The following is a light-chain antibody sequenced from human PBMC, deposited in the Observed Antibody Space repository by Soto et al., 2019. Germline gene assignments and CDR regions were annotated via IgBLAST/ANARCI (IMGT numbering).Light chain of an antibody. V-gene: IGKV3-20*01. J-gene: IGKJ4*01. CDR2: GAS. CDR3: QQYGTSLFT. CDR1: QSVSSNY. Sequence: EIVLPQSPGTLSLSPGARSPLSGRASQSVSSNYLAWYQQKPGQAHRLLIYGASNRATGIPDRFSGSGSGTDFTLTISGLEPEEFAVYYCQQYGTSLFTFGGGTKVDIK.